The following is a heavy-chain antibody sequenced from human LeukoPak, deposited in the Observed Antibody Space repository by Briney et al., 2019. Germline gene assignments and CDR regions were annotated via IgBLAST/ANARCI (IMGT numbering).Heavy chain of an antibody. CDR3: ARDLTMIH. Sequence: GGSLRLSCAASGFTFSTYSMNWVRQAPGKGLEWVSYISSSSGTIYYADSVKGRFTISRDNAKNSLYLQMNSLRAEDTAVYSCARDLTMIHWGQGTLVTVSS. V-gene: IGHV3-48*01. D-gene: IGHD3-22*01. J-gene: IGHJ4*02. CDR1: GFTFSTYS. CDR2: ISSSSGTI.